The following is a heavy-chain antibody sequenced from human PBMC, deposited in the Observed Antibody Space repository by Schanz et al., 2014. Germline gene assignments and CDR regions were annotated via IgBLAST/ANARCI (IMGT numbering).Heavy chain of an antibody. D-gene: IGHD2-8*02. CDR1: GFTFTDYY. CDR3: ARGLVRYFAY. J-gene: IGHJ4*02. V-gene: IGHV1-2*06. CDR2: INPNSGAT. Sequence: QAQLVQSGAEVKKPGASVKVSCKASGFTFTDYYMYWVRQAPGQGLEWMGQINPNSGATIYAQNFQGRVTMTRDTSISTAYMELSRLRSDDTAVYYCARGLVRYFAYWGQGTLVTVSS.